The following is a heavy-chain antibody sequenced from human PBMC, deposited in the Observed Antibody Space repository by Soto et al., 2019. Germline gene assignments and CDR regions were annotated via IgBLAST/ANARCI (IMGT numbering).Heavy chain of an antibody. CDR1: GFTFSGRG. Sequence: GGSLRLSCAASGFTFSGRGMHWVRQAPGKXLEWLAVISYGGTSKYHADSVKGRFTISRDNSQNTLYLQMNSLRAEDTAVYFCAKDRRPGYCSSASCPLAYYGMDIWGQGTMVTVSS. CDR3: AKDRRPGYCSSASCPLAYYGMDI. D-gene: IGHD2-2*01. J-gene: IGHJ6*02. V-gene: IGHV3-30*18. CDR2: ISYGGTSK.